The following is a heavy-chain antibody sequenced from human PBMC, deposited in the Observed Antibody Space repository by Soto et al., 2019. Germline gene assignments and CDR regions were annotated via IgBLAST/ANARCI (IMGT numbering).Heavy chain of an antibody. CDR3: AKEFYYDASGQYSDLYFDS. J-gene: IGHJ4*02. CDR1: GFSFSSYA. Sequence: GGSLRLSGAASGFSFSSYAMSWVRQAPPQGLEWVSSISTRGGRTYYADSVKGRFSISRDNSANAVYLDMDNLRAEDTGIYYCAKEFYYDASGQYSDLYFDSCGQGALVTFSS. V-gene: IGHV3-23*01. D-gene: IGHD3-22*01. CDR2: ISTRGGRT.